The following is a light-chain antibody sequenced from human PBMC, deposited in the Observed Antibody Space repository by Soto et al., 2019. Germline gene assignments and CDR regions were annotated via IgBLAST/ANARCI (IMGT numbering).Light chain of an antibody. J-gene: IGKJ1*01. CDR1: QGIRSG. CDR2: DAS. CDR3: LQYNSYPWT. Sequence: DIQMTQSPSSLSASVGDRVTITCRASQGIRSGLGWYQQKPGKPPKRLIYDASSLQSGVPSRWSGSRSGTEFPLTISSLQPEEFAAYYGLQYNSYPWTFGQGTKVEIK. V-gene: IGKV1-17*01.